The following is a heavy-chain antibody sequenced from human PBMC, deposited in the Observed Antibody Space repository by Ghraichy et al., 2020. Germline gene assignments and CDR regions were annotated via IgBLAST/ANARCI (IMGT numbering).Heavy chain of an antibody. D-gene: IGHD3-3*01. V-gene: IGHV2-5*02. CDR3: AHSSYDFWSGYPARDLATQDPLNWFDP. CDR1: GFSLSTSGVG. CDR2: IYWDDDK. Sequence: SGPTLVKPTQTLTLTCTFSGFSLSTSGVGVGWIRQPPGKALEWLALIYWDDDKRYSPSLKSRLTITKDTSKNQVVLTMTNMDPVDTATYYCAHSSYDFWSGYPARDLATQDPLNWFDPWGQGTLVTVSS. J-gene: IGHJ5*02.